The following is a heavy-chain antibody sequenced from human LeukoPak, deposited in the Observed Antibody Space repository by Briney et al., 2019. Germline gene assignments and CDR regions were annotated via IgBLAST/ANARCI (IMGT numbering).Heavy chain of an antibody. CDR2: IWYDGSNK. Sequence: GGSLRLSCAASGFTFSRSGMHWVRQAPGKGLEWVAVIWYDGSNKYYADSVKGRFTISRDTSKNTLYMQMNCVRAEDTAVYYCAKDHIWFGESPFAFDYWGQGTLVTVSS. CDR1: GFTFSRSG. J-gene: IGHJ4*02. CDR3: AKDHIWFGESPFAFDY. D-gene: IGHD3-10*01. V-gene: IGHV3-33*06.